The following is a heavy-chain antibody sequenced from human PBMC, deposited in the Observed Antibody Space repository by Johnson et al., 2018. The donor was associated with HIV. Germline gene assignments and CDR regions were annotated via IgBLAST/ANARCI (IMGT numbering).Heavy chain of an antibody. CDR3: YCTDHFGAGGESKGTFEA. V-gene: IGHV3-23*04. CDR1: GFTFSSYA. CDR2: ISGSGGST. J-gene: IGHJ3*01. D-gene: IGHD3-10*01. Sequence: VQLVESGGGLVQPGGSLRLSCAASGFTFSSYAMSWVRQAPGKGLEWVSAISGSGGSTYYADSVKGRFTISRDNSKNTLYLQMTSLRQDDTAVYSGYCTDHFGAGGESKGTFEAWGQGTMVTVSS.